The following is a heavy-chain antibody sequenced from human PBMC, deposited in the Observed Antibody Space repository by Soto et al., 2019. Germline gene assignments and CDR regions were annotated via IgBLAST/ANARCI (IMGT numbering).Heavy chain of an antibody. D-gene: IGHD3-16*01. Sequence: PGVSLRLSCAASGFTFRSYGMHWVRQAPGKGLEWVAIMSYDGSNEYYADSVKGRFSISRDNSKNTLYLQLNSLRPDDTAVYHCEKDGGNCVDHWGHGNPFTVTS. V-gene: IGHV3-30*18. CDR3: EKDGGNCVDH. J-gene: IGHJ4*01. CDR2: MSYDGSNE. CDR1: GFTFRSYG.